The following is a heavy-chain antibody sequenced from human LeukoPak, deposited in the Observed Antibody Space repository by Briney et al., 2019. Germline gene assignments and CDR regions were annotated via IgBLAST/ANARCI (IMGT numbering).Heavy chain of an antibody. D-gene: IGHD6-19*01. J-gene: IGHJ4*02. CDR2: IRYAGSEG. CDR1: GFTFSTYG. Sequence: GGSLRLSCAASGFTFSTYGMHWVRQAPGKGLEWVAFIRYAGSEGYYADSVTDRFTVSRDNSKNTLYLQMNSLRVEDTAVYYCAKVGYGWYEVDYWGQGTLVTVSS. CDR3: AKVGYGWYEVDY. V-gene: IGHV3-30*02.